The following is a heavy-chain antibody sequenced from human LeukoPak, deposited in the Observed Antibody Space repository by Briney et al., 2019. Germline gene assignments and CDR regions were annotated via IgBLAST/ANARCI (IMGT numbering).Heavy chain of an antibody. D-gene: IGHD4-17*01. Sequence: PGGSLRLSCAASGFTFSSYAMSWVRQAPGKGLEWVSAISGSGGSTYYADSVKGRFTISRDNSKNTLYLQMNSLRAEDTAVYYCAKDGTLSRAYGDYVVWGQGTLVTVSS. J-gene: IGHJ4*02. CDR2: ISGSGGST. CDR1: GFTFSSYA. CDR3: AKDGTLSRAYGDYVV. V-gene: IGHV3-23*01.